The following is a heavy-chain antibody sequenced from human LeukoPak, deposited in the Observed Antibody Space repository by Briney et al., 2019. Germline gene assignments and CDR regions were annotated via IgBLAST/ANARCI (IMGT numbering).Heavy chain of an antibody. CDR1: GGSFSAYY. V-gene: IGHV4-34*01. Sequence: SETLSLTCAVYGGSFSAYYWSWIRQPPGKGLEWIGSIHHSGSTYYNPSLKSRVTISVDTSKNQFSLKLSSVTAADTAVYYCARIDWNPDYWGQGTLVTVSS. J-gene: IGHJ4*02. D-gene: IGHD1-1*01. CDR2: IHHSGST. CDR3: ARIDWNPDY.